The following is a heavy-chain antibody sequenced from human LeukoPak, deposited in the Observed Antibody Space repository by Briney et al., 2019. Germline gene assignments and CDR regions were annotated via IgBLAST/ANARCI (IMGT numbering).Heavy chain of an antibody. V-gene: IGHV1-69*11. CDR2: IIPILGQT. Sequence: SVTVSCRASGGTFSTLAINWVRQAPGQGLEWMGRIIPILGQTNYALKFQGRVTITADESTSTAYMDLSGLRSEDTAVYYCAKVRGSDAFDIWGQGTMVTVS. J-gene: IGHJ3*02. CDR3: AKVRGSDAFDI. CDR1: GGTFSTLA. D-gene: IGHD3-10*01.